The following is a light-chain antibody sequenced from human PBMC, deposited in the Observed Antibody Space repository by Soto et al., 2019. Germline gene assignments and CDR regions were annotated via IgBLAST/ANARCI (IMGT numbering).Light chain of an antibody. Sequence: EIVLTQSPGTLSLSLGEGATLSCRASQNIRSAYLAWYQQIPGQAPRLLIYDASSRAAGIPDRFSGSGSATDFTLTISSLEPEDFAVYYCQQRSNWLTFGGGTKVDI. V-gene: IGKV3D-20*02. CDR3: QQRSNWLT. CDR1: QNIRSAY. CDR2: DAS. J-gene: IGKJ4*01.